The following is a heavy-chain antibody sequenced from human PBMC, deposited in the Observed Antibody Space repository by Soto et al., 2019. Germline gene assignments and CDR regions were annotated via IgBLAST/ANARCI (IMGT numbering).Heavy chain of an antibody. CDR3: ARSLPPYYYDSSGYLPGPFDY. V-gene: IGHV5-51*01. Sequence: GETLKISCKGSGYSFTSYWIGWVRQMPGKGLEWMGIIYPGDSDTRYSPSFQGQVTISADKSISTAYLQWSSLKASDTAMYYCARSLPPYYYDSSGYLPGPFDYWGQGTLVTVSS. D-gene: IGHD3-22*01. CDR1: GYSFTSYW. J-gene: IGHJ4*02. CDR2: IYPGDSDT.